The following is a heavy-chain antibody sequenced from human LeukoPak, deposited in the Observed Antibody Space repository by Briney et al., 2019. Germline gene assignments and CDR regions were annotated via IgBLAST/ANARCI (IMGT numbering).Heavy chain of an antibody. J-gene: IGHJ6*03. CDR1: GGSISSYY. CDR3: ARSDSGSSTFYYYYYMDV. D-gene: IGHD1-26*01. V-gene: IGHV4-4*07. Sequence: SETLSLTCTVSGGSISSYYWSWIRQPAGKGLEWIGRIYTSGSTNYNPSLKSRVTMSVDTSKNQFSLKLSSVTAADTAVYYCARSDSGSSTFYYYYYMDVWGKGTTVTVSS. CDR2: IYTSGST.